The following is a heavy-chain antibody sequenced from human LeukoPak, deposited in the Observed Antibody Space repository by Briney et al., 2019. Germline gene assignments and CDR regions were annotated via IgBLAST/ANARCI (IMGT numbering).Heavy chain of an antibody. CDR3: ARRLVQCYGMDV. CDR1: GYSFATYW. D-gene: IGHD5-12*01. J-gene: IGHJ6*02. CDR2: IYPGDSDT. Sequence: GESLKISCKASGYSFATYWFAWVRQMPGKGLEWMGIIYPGDSDTSYSPSFQGQVTITADKSVSTAYLQWSSLKASDTAMYYCARRLVQCYGMDVWGQGTTVTASS. V-gene: IGHV5-51*01.